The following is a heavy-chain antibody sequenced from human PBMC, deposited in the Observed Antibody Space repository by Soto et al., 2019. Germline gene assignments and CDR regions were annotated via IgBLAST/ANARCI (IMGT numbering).Heavy chain of an antibody. Sequence: EVQLVDSGGGLVQPGGSLRLSCVASGFTFTHYWMHWVRQAPGTGLVWVSYISSDGSNTNYADSVKGRFTISRDNAKNALYLQMNSLRAEDTALYYCTRAGRDSYDTWFDPWGQGTLVTVSS. CDR3: TRAGRDSYDTWFDP. J-gene: IGHJ5*02. CDR1: GFTFTHYW. D-gene: IGHD5-18*01. V-gene: IGHV3-74*01. CDR2: ISSDGSNT.